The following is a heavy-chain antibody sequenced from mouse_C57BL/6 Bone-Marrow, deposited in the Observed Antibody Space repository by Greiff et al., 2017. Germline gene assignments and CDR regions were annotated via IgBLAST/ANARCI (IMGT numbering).Heavy chain of an antibody. CDR2: IYPGSGST. J-gene: IGHJ3*01. Sequence: QVQLQQPGAELVKPGASVKMSCKASGYTFTSYWITWVKQRPGQGLEWIGDIYPGSGSTNYNEKFESKATLTVDTSSSTAYMQLSSLTSEDSAVYYCARPYYGSLAWFAYWGQGTLVTVSA. V-gene: IGHV1-55*01. CDR3: ARPYYGSLAWFAY. CDR1: GYTFTSYW. D-gene: IGHD1-1*01.